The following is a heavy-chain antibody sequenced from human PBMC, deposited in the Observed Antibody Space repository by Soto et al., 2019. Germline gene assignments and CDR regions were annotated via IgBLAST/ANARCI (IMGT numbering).Heavy chain of an antibody. V-gene: IGHV1-24*01. CDR1: GYTLTELS. J-gene: IGHJ6*02. CDR3: ATGRWLQQYYYYGMDV. D-gene: IGHD5-12*01. Sequence: VKVSCKVSGYTLTELSMHWVRQAPGKGLEWMGGFDPEDGETIYAQKFQGRVTMTEDTSTDTAYMELSSLRSEDTAVYYCATGRWLQQYYYYGMDVWGQGTTVTVSS. CDR2: FDPEDGET.